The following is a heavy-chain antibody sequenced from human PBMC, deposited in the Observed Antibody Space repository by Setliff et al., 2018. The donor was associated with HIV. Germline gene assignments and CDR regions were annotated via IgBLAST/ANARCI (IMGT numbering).Heavy chain of an antibody. D-gene: IGHD3-3*01. Sequence: SETLSLTCTVSGGSMTSNSYYWGWIRQPPGRGLEWIGSIHYSGGTYYSPSLRSRVAISLDTSKNQFSLKLHSVTAADTAVYYCAIPITIFGMSQATHNAFEIWGRGTMVTV. J-gene: IGHJ3*02. CDR1: GGSMTSNSYY. V-gene: IGHV4-39*07. CDR2: IHYSGGT. CDR3: AIPITIFGMSQATHNAFEI.